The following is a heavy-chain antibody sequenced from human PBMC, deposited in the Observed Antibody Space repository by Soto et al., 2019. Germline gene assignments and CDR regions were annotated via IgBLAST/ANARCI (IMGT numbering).Heavy chain of an antibody. D-gene: IGHD4-17*01. CDR3: ARDRYGDYVFDY. CDR2: IYYSGST. J-gene: IGHJ4*02. V-gene: IGHV4-59*01. Sequence: PSETLSLTCSVSGASISSYYWSWIRQPPGKGLQWIGYIYYSGSTNYNPSLKSRVTISVDTSKNQFSLKLSSVTAADTAVYYCARDRYGDYVFDYWGQGTLVTVS. CDR1: GASISSYY.